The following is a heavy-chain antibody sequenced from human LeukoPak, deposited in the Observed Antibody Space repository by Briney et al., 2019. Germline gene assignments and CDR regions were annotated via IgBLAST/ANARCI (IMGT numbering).Heavy chain of an antibody. V-gene: IGHV3-13*01. CDR1: GFTFSSYD. D-gene: IGHD4-23*01. J-gene: IGHJ4*02. Sequence: GGSLRLSCAASGFTFSSYDMHWVRQATGKGLEWVSAIGTAGDTYYPGSVKGRFTISRESAKNSLYLQMNSLRAGGTAVYYCARDYGGSSPFDYWGQGTLVTVSS. CDR3: ARDYGGSSPFDY. CDR2: IGTAGDT.